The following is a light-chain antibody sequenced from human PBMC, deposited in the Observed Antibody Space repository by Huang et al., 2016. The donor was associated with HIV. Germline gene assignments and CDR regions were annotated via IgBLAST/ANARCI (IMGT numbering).Light chain of an antibody. CDR3: HHYGGSSYT. CDR1: QSISGNS. V-gene: IGKV3-20*01. CDR2: AAS. J-gene: IGKJ2*01. Sequence: EIVFTQSPDTLSLSPGEGATLSCRASQSISGNSLAWYQQKPGQAPRLLTYAASSRATGIPDRFSGSGSGTDFILTISRLEPEDFALYYCHHYGGSSYTFGQGTKLEIK.